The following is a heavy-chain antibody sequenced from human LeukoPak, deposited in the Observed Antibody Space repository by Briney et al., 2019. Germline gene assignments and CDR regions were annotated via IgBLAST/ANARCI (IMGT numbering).Heavy chain of an antibody. CDR1: GGSISSYY. J-gene: IGHJ4*02. V-gene: IGHV4-4*07. CDR3: ARDRSNSNDY. Sequence: KTSETLSLTCTVSGGSISSYYWSWIRQPAGKGLEWIGRIYTSGSTNYNPSLKSRITMSVDTSKNQFSLKLSSVTAADTAVYCCARDRSNSNDYWGQGTLVTVSS. D-gene: IGHD4-11*01. CDR2: IYTSGST.